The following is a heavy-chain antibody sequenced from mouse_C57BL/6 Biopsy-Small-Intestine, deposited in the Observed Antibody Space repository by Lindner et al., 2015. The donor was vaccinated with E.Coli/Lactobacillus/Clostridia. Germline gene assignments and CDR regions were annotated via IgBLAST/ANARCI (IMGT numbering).Heavy chain of an antibody. CDR1: GYAFSRYW. CDR2: IYPGDGDT. J-gene: IGHJ1*03. Sequence: VQLQESGAELVKPGASVKISCKISGYAFSRYWMNWVKQRPGKGLEWIGQIYPGDGDTNYNGKFKGKATLTADNYSSTAYMQLSSLTSEDSAVYFCARSGYGNADRYFDVWGTGTTVTVSS. CDR3: ARSGYGNADRYFDV. D-gene: IGHD2-10*02. V-gene: IGHV1-80*01.